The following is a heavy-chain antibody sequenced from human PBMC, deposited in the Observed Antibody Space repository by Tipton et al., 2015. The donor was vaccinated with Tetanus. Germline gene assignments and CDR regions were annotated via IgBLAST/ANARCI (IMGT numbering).Heavy chain of an antibody. Sequence: QLVQSGAEVEKPGESLKISCKGSGYSFTSYWIGWVRQMPGKGLEWMGIIYPGDSDTRYSPSFQGQVTISADKSISTAYLQWSSLKASDPAMYYCARRDVGYGGNRGFDYWGQGTLVTVSS. D-gene: IGHD4-23*01. CDR3: ARRDVGYGGNRGFDY. J-gene: IGHJ4*02. CDR2: IYPGDSDT. CDR1: GYSFTSYW. V-gene: IGHV5-51*01.